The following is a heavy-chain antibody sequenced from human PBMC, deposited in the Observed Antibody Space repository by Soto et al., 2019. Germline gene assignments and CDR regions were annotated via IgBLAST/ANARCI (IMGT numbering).Heavy chain of an antibody. CDR2: IIPIFGTA. CDR1: GGTFSSYA. D-gene: IGHD2-2*01. J-gene: IGHJ4*02. Sequence: GASVKVSCKASGGTFSSYAISWVRQAPGQGLEWMGGIIPIFGTANYAQKFQGRVTITADESTSTAYMELSSLRSEDTAVYYCARVAFGRYCSSTSCRHQTFDYWGQGTLVTVSS. V-gene: IGHV1-69*13. CDR3: ARVAFGRYCSSTSCRHQTFDY.